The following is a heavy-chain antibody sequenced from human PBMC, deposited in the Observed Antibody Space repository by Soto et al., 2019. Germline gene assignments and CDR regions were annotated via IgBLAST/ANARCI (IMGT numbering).Heavy chain of an antibody. Sequence: QPGGSLRLSCAASGFTFSTYWMHWIRQVPGKGLEWVSRINSDASHTYYADSVKGRFTISRDNAKNTLHLEMDSLRAEDTAVYYCVRDGNCVNTSCYGKWFDPWGQGTRVTVSS. J-gene: IGHJ5*02. V-gene: IGHV3-74*01. D-gene: IGHD2-2*01. CDR3: VRDGNCVNTSCYGKWFDP. CDR1: GFTFSTYW. CDR2: INSDASHT.